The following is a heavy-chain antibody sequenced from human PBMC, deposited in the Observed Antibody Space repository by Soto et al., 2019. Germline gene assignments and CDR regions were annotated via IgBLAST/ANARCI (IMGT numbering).Heavy chain of an antibody. V-gene: IGHV3-21*01. J-gene: IGHJ3*02. CDR2: ISSSSYI. D-gene: IGHD6-6*01. CDR3: ARDAGIAARLAFDI. CDR1: GFTFSSYS. Sequence: GGSLRLSCAASGFTFSSYSMNWVRQAPGKGLEWVSSISSSSYIYYADSVKGRFTISRDNAKNSLYLQMNSLRAEDTAVYYCARDAGIAARLAFDIWGQGTMVTVSS.